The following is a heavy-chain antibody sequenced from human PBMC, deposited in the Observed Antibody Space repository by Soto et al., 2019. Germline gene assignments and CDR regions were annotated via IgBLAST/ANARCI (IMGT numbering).Heavy chain of an antibody. D-gene: IGHD6-19*01. CDR2: ISSSSSYI. CDR3: ARGEGPYSSGWYYYYYGMAV. Sequence: GGSLRLSCAASGVTFSSYSMNCVRQAPGKGLEWVSSISSSSSYIYYADSVKGRFTISTDKAKNSLYLQMNSLRAEDTAVYYCARGEGPYSSGWYYYYYGMAVWGQGTTVTVSS. V-gene: IGHV3-21*01. CDR1: GVTFSSYS. J-gene: IGHJ6*02.